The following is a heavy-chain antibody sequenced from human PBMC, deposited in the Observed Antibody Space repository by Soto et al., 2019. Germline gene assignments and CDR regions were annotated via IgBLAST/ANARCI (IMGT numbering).Heavy chain of an antibody. D-gene: IGHD3-9*01. Sequence: ASVKVSCKASGYTFASYAMHWVRQAPGQRLEWMGWINAGNGNTKYSQKFQGRVTITRDTSASTAYMELSSLRSEDTAVYYCARWGPLRYFKDSGQGPLVSVSS. CDR3: ARWGPLRYFKD. CDR2: INAGNGNT. V-gene: IGHV1-3*01. CDR1: GYTFASYA. J-gene: IGHJ4*02.